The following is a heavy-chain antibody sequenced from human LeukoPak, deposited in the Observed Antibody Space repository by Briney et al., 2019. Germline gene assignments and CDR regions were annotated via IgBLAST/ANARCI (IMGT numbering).Heavy chain of an antibody. V-gene: IGHV4-4*07. D-gene: IGHD3-9*01. Sequence: PSETLSLTCTVSGGSIRSYYWSWIRQPAGKGLEWIGRIYTSGSTNYNPSLKSRVTMSVDTSKNQFSLKLSSVTAADTAVYYCVTAFDWDPARRKWFDPWGQGTLVTVSS. CDR3: VTAFDWDPARRKWFDP. CDR2: IYTSGST. J-gene: IGHJ5*02. CDR1: GGSIRSYY.